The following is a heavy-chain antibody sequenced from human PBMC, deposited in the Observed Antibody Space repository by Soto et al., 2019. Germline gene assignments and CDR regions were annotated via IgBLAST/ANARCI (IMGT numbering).Heavy chain of an antibody. V-gene: IGHV3-23*01. CDR1: VFTCSSYA. J-gene: IGHJ4*02. CDR2: ISGSGGST. CDR3: AKGYDILTGRSFDY. D-gene: IGHD3-9*01. Sequence: GTLRLSCAASVFTCSSYAMSWVRQAPGKGLEWVSAISGSGGSTYYADSVKGRFTISRDNSKNTLYLQMNSLRAEDTAVYYCAKGYDILTGRSFDYWGQGTLVTVSS.